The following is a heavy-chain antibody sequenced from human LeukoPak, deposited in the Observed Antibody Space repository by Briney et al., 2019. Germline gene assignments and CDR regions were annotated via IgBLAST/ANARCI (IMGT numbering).Heavy chain of an antibody. V-gene: IGHV3-23*01. CDR1: GFTFSSYA. CDR2: ISGSGGST. J-gene: IGHJ4*02. D-gene: IGHD3-3*01. CDR3: ARDPVSVGLRINSDY. Sequence: PGGSLRLSCAASGFTFSSYAMSWVREAPGKGLVWVSDISGSGGSTYYADSVKGRFTISRDKSKNTLYLQMNSLRAEDTAVYYCARDPVSVGLRINSDYWGQGTLVTVSS.